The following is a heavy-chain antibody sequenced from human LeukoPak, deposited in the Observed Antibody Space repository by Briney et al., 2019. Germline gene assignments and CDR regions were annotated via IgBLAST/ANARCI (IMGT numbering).Heavy chain of an antibody. CDR3: ASGVWTGAELDY. CDR1: GFTFSSHA. V-gene: IGHV3-21*01. J-gene: IGHJ4*02. CDR2: ISSSSSYI. D-gene: IGHD1-26*01. Sequence: GGSLRLSCAASGFTFSSHAMSWVRQAPGKGLEWVSSISSSSSYIYYADSVKGRFTISRDNAKNSLYLQMNSLRAEDTAVYYCASGVWTGAELDYWGQGTLVTVSS.